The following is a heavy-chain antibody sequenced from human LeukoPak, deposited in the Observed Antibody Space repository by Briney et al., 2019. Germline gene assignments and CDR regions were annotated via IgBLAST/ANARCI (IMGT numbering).Heavy chain of an antibody. D-gene: IGHD2-2*01. V-gene: IGHV3-53*01. Sequence: GGSLRLSCAASGFSVSSNYMSWVRQAPGKGLEWVSVIYSGGSTYHANSVKGRFTISRDNSKNTLHLQMNSLRAEDTAVYYCAKSKYQLPESWFDPWGQGTLVTVSS. CDR3: AKSKYQLPESWFDP. CDR1: GFSVSSNY. J-gene: IGHJ5*02. CDR2: IYSGGST.